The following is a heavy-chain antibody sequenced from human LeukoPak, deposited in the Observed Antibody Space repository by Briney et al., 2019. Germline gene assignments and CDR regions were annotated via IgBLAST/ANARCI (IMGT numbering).Heavy chain of an antibody. CDR2: IYYSGST. D-gene: IGHD1-26*01. CDR3: ARVIVGATGIDY. Sequence: SETLSLTCTVSGGSISSSSYYWGWIRQPPGKGLEWIGSIYYSGSTYYNPSLKSRVTISVDTSKNQFSLKLSSVTAADTAVYYCARVIVGATGIDYWGQGTLVTVSS. V-gene: IGHV4-39*07. J-gene: IGHJ4*02. CDR1: GGSISSSSYY.